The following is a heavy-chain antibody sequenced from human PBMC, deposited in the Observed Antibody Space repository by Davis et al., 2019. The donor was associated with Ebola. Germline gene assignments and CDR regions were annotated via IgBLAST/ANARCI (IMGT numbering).Heavy chain of an antibody. CDR3: AKDEGVTTPGGMDV. D-gene: IGHD4-17*01. CDR2: ISWNSGSI. CDR1: GFTFDDYA. Sequence: PGGSLRLSCAASGFTFDDYAMHWVRQAPGKGLEWVSGISWNSGSIGYADSVKGRFTISRDNAKNSLYLQMNSLRAEDTALYYCAKDEGVTTPGGMDVWGQGTTVTVSS. J-gene: IGHJ6*02. V-gene: IGHV3-9*01.